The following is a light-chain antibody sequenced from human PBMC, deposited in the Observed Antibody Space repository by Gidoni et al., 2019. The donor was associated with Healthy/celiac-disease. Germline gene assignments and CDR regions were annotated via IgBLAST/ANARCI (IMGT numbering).Light chain of an antibody. Sequence: DIQMTQSPSSLSASVGDRVTITCQASQDISNYLNWYQQKPGKAPKLLIYDASNLETGVPSRFSGSGSGTDFTFTISSLQPEDIATYYCQQYDNLPLRKGLSGILVFTFGPGTKVDIK. V-gene: IGKV1-33*01. CDR2: DAS. CDR1: QDISNY. J-gene: IGKJ3*01. CDR3: QQYDNLPLRKGLSGILVFT.